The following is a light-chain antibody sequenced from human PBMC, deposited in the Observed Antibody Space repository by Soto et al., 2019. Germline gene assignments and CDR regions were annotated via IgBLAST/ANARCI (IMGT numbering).Light chain of an antibody. CDR2: TTN. V-gene: IGLV1-44*01. J-gene: IGLJ1*01. CDR3: ATWDGGLSGPLV. Sequence: QSVLTQPPSASGTPGQRATISCCGSNSNIGSDIVNCYQLLPGAAPEVLINTTNQRPSGVPERFSGSKSGTSASLAISGLQSEDEANSSCATWDGGLSGPLVFGTGTQLTVL. CDR1: NSNIGSDI.